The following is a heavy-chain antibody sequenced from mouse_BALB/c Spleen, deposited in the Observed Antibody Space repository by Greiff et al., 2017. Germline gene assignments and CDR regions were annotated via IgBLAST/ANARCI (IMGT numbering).Heavy chain of an antibody. Sequence: VQLKQSGAELVRPGALVKLSCKASGFNIKDYYMHWVKQRPEQGLEWIGWIDPENGNTIYDPKFQGKASITADTSSNTAYLQLSSLTSEDTAVYYCARGYYGPYWYFDVWGAGTTVTVSS. CDR3: ARGYYGPYWYFDV. D-gene: IGHD1-2*01. CDR1: GFNIKDYY. CDR2: IDPENGNT. J-gene: IGHJ1*01. V-gene: IGHV14-1*02.